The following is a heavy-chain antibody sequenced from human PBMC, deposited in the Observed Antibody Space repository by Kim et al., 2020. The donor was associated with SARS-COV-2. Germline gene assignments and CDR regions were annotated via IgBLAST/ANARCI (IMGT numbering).Heavy chain of an antibody. Sequence: KFQGRVTMTRDTSTSTVYMELSSLRSEDTAVYYCATLEGTQDYYYYGMDVWGQGTTVTVSS. D-gene: IGHD1-1*01. V-gene: IGHV1-46*01. CDR3: ATLEGTQDYYYYGMDV. J-gene: IGHJ6*02.